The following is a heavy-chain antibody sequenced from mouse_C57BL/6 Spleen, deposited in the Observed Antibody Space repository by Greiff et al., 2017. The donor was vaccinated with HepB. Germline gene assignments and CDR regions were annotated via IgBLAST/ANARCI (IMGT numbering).Heavy chain of an antibody. CDR2: IHPNSGST. D-gene: IGHD2-10*01. J-gene: IGHJ3*01. Sequence: QVQLQQPGAELVKPGASVKLSCKASGYTFTSYWMHWVKQRPGQGLEWIGMIHPNSGSTNYNEKFKSKATLTVDKSSSTAYMQLSSLTSEDSAVYYCERTYYGNYGPWFAYWGQGTRVTVSA. CDR1: GYTFTSYW. CDR3: ERTYYGNYGPWFAY. V-gene: IGHV1-64*01.